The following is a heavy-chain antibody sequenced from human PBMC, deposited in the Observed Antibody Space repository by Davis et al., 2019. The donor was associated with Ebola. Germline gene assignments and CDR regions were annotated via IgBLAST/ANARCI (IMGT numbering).Heavy chain of an antibody. CDR3: SRDGGWASLRENLDY. CDR1: GFTFSTYA. J-gene: IGHJ4*02. CDR2: ISYDGSNK. Sequence: GESLKISCAASGFTFSTYAMHWVRQAPGKGLEWVAVISYDGSNKYYADSVMGRFTISRDNSKNTLYLQMSSLRAEDTAVYYCSRDGGWASLRENLDYWGQGTLVTVSS. D-gene: IGHD3-3*01. V-gene: IGHV3-30*04.